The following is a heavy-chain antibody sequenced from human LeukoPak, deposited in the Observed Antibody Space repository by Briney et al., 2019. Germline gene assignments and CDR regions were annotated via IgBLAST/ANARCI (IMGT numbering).Heavy chain of an antibody. D-gene: IGHD3-10*01. CDR1: GYSFTSYW. V-gene: IGHV5-51*01. CDR3: ARLIMVRGASDYYYYYMDV. J-gene: IGHJ6*03. CDR2: IYPGDSDT. Sequence: GESLKISCKGSGYSFTSYWIGWVRQMPGKGMEWMGIIYPGDSDTRYSPSFQGQVTISADKSISTAYLQWSSLKASDTAMYYCARLIMVRGASDYYYYYMDVGGKGTTVTVSS.